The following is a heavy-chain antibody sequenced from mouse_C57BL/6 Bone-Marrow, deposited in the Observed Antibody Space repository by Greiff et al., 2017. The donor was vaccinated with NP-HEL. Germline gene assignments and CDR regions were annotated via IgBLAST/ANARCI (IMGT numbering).Heavy chain of an antibody. CDR1: GYTFTSYW. D-gene: IGHD1-1*01. V-gene: IGHV1-69*01. J-gene: IGHJ1*03. CDR3: ARRTVVAPYWYFDV. CDR2: IDPSDSYT. Sequence: QVQLQQPGAELVMPGASVKLSCKASGYTFTSYWMHWVKQRPGQGLEWIGEIDPSDSYTNYTQKFKGKSTLTVDKSSSTAYMQLISLTSEDSAVYYCARRTVVAPYWYFDVWGTGTTVTVSS.